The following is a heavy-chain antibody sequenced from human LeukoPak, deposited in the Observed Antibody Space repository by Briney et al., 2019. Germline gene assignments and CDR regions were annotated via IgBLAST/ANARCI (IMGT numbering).Heavy chain of an antibody. V-gene: IGHV3-23*01. CDR3: ARDGAVLRYFDWLPPVGNFDY. Sequence: GGSLRLSCTASGFTFGNYAMNWVRQAPGKGLEWVSSISGGAANTYYADSVKGRFTISRDNAKNSLYLQMNSLRAEDTAVYYCARDGAVLRYFDWLPPVGNFDYWGQGTLVTVSS. D-gene: IGHD3-9*01. CDR2: ISGGAANT. J-gene: IGHJ4*02. CDR1: GFTFGNYA.